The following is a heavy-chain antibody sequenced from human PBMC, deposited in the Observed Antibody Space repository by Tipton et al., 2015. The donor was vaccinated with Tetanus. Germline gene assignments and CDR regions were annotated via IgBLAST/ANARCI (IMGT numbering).Heavy chain of an antibody. CDR1: GYTFTGYY. J-gene: IGHJ6*02. D-gene: IGHD3-16*01. Sequence: QLVQSGADVKKPGASVKVSCKASGYTFTGYYIYWVRQAPGQGLEWMGWSDPNSGGTVYAQKFQCRVTMTRDTSISTAYMELRSLRSDGAAVYYCARDRGDYIYYGMDVWGPGTTVPVS. CDR2: SDPNSGGT. V-gene: IGHV1-2*02. CDR3: ARDRGDYIYYGMDV.